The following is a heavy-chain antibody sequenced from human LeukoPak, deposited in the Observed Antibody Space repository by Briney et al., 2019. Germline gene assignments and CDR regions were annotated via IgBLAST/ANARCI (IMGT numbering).Heavy chain of an antibody. J-gene: IGHJ5*02. CDR3: ARGLLLWFGETTQWFDP. CDR2: INHSGST. D-gene: IGHD3-10*01. CDR1: GGSFSGYY. V-gene: IGHV4-34*01. Sequence: SETLSLTCAVYGGSFSGYYWSWIRQPPGKGLEWIGEINHSGSTNYNPSLKSRVTISVDTSKNQFSLKLSSVTAADTAVYYCARGLLLWFGETTQWFDPWGQGTLVTVSS.